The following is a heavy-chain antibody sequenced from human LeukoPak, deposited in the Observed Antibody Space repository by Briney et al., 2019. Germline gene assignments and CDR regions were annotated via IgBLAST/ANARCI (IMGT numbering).Heavy chain of an antibody. Sequence: PGGSLRLSCAASGFTFSSYSMNWVRQAPGKGLELVSSISSSSSYIYYADSVKGRFTISRDNAKNSLYLQMNSLRAEDTAVYYCASSLQLLGNYYMDVWGKGTTVTVSS. CDR2: ISSSSSYI. CDR3: ASSLQLLGNYYMDV. CDR1: GFTFSSYS. J-gene: IGHJ6*03. V-gene: IGHV3-21*01. D-gene: IGHD4-11*01.